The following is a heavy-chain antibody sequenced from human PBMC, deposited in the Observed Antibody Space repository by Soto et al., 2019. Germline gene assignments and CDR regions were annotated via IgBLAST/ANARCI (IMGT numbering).Heavy chain of an antibody. V-gene: IGHV1-69*12. Sequence: QVQLVQSGAGVKKPGSSVKVSSKDSGGTFSSYAISWVRQAPGQGLEWMGGIIPIFGTANYAQKFQGRVTITADESTSTAYMELSSLRSEDTAVYYCARHDCISTSCYYYYYYGMDVWGQGTTVTVSS. CDR3: ARHDCISTSCYYYYYYGMDV. D-gene: IGHD2-2*01. CDR2: IIPIFGTA. CDR1: GGTFSSYA. J-gene: IGHJ6*02.